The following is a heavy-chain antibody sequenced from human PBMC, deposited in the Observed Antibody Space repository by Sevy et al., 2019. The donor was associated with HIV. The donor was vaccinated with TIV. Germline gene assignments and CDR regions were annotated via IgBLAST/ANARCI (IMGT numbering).Heavy chain of an antibody. CDR1: GFTFSSYG. CDR3: ARGNWVRWLQLAGFDY. CDR2: IWYDGSNK. Sequence: GGSLRLSCAASGFTFSSYGIHWVRQAPGKGLEWVAVIWYDGSNKYYADSVKGRFTISRANSKNTLYLQMNSLRAEDTAVYYCARGNWVRWLQLAGFDYWGQGTLVTVSS. D-gene: IGHD5-12*01. V-gene: IGHV3-33*01. J-gene: IGHJ4*02.